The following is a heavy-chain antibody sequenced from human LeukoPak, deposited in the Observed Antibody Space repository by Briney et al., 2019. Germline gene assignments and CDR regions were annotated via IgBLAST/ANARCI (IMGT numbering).Heavy chain of an antibody. CDR3: ARRKSGDSVNWHFDL. CDR2: INHSGSA. D-gene: IGHD1-26*01. V-gene: IGHV4-34*01. Sequence: SETLSLTCAVYGGSFSGYYWSWIRQPPGKGLEWIGEINHSGSANYNPSLMSRVTISLDTSKNQFSLSLSSVTAADTAVYFCARRKSGDSVNWHFDLWGRGTLVTVSS. J-gene: IGHJ2*01. CDR1: GGSFSGYY.